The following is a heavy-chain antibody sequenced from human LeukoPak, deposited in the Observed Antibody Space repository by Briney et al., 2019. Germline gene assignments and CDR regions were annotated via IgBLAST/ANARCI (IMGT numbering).Heavy chain of an antibody. CDR2: IYSGGST. D-gene: IGHD5-24*01. V-gene: IGHV3-66*02. CDR3: ARDGDGYNPPYFDY. J-gene: IGHJ4*02. Sequence: GGSLRLSCAASGFTVSSNYMSWVRQAPGKGLEWVSVIYSGGSTYYADSVKGRFTNSRDNSKNTLYLQMNSLRAEDTAVYYCARDGDGYNPPYFDYWGQGTLVTVSS. CDR1: GFTVSSNY.